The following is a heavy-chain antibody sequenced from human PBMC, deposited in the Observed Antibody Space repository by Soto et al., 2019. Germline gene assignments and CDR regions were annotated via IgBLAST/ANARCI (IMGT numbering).Heavy chain of an antibody. D-gene: IGHD4-17*01. CDR3: ASDSPLLDADYRTFAY. CDR2: ISAYNGNT. V-gene: IGHV1-18*01. CDR1: GYTFRNYG. J-gene: IGHJ4*02. Sequence: QVQLVQSGAEVKKPGASVKVSCKVSGYTFRNYGLSWVRQAPGQGLEWLGWISAYNGNTKYARNVQDRVTMTTDTSTGTAYMELRSLRSDDTAVYYCASDSPLLDADYRTFAYWGQGTLVTVSS.